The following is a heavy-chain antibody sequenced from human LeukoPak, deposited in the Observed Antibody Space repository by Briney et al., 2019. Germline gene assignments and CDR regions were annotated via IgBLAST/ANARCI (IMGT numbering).Heavy chain of an antibody. V-gene: IGHV4-59*11. CDR1: GGSISSHY. CDR2: IYYSGST. J-gene: IGHJ6*03. Sequence: SETLSLTCTVSGGSISSHYWSWIRQPPGKGLEWIGYIYYSGSTNYNPSLKSRVTMSVDTSKNQFSLKLSSVTAADTAVYYCARDAARITMVRGAHYYYYYMDVWGKGTTVTVSS. CDR3: ARDAARITMVRGAHYYYYYMDV. D-gene: IGHD3-10*01.